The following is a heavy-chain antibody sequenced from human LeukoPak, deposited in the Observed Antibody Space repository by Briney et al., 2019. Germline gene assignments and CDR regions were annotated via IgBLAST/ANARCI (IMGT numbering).Heavy chain of an antibody. CDR2: ISHSGNT. D-gene: IGHD2-2*01. Sequence: PSETLSLTCTVSGGAVNRYYWSWIRQTPGKGLEWIGYISHSGNTDYAPSLKSRVTMSLDTSKNQFSLKLTSVTAADTAMYYCARPLYCSSTSCYDYWGQGTLVTVSS. CDR1: GGAVNRYY. CDR3: ARPLYCSSTSCYDY. J-gene: IGHJ4*02. V-gene: IGHV4-59*02.